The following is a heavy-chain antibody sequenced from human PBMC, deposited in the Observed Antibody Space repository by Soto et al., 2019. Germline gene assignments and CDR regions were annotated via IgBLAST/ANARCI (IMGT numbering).Heavy chain of an antibody. CDR1: GFTFSSYA. CDR2: ISGGAGST. Sequence: EVQLLESGGGLVQPGGSLRLSCAASGFTFSSYAMSWVRQAPGKGLEWVPAISGGAGSTYYADSVKGRFTISRDNSKNTLYLQMNSLRAEDTAVYYCAKTGEDCSSTSCYAGYWGQGILVTVSS. CDR3: AKTGEDCSSTSCYAGY. V-gene: IGHV3-23*01. D-gene: IGHD2-2*01. J-gene: IGHJ4*02.